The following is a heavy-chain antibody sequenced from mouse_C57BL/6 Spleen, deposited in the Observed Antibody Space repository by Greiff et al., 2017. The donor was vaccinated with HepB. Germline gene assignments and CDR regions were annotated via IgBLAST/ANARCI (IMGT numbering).Heavy chain of an antibody. D-gene: IGHD2-4*01. V-gene: IGHV1-82*01. CDR1: GYAFSSSW. J-gene: IGHJ4*01. CDR2: IYPGDGDT. CDR3: ARSCYDYDGFSAYGDY. Sequence: VKLQQSGPELVKPGASVKISCKASGYAFSSSWMNWVKQRPGKGLEWIGRIYPGDGDTNYNGKFKGKATLTADKSSSTAYMQLSSLTSEDSAVYFCARSCYDYDGFSAYGDYWGQGTSVTVSS.